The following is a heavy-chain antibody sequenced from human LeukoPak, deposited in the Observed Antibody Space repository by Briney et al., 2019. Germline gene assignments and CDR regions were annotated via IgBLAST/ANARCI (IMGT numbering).Heavy chain of an antibody. V-gene: IGHV3-74*01. J-gene: IGHJ4*02. Sequence: GGSLRLSCAASGFTFSSSWMHWVRQAPEKGLVWVSRIRGDGGDINYADSVKGPFTISRDNAKNTLYLQMNSLRAEDTGVYYCARDIVLGSGSLNSWGQGTLVTVSS. CDR1: GFTFSSSW. D-gene: IGHD1-26*01. CDR3: ARDIVLGSGSLNS. CDR2: IRGDGGDI.